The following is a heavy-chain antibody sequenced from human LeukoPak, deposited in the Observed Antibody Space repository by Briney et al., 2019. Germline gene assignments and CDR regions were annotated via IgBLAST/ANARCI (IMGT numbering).Heavy chain of an antibody. CDR3: ARQGIDDSSGYYVY. J-gene: IGHJ4*02. CDR1: GFTVSSNY. V-gene: IGHV3-66*04. D-gene: IGHD3-22*01. Sequence: LGGSLRLSCAASGFTVSSNYMSWVRQAPGKGLEWVAVLYIAGSTKYADSVRGRFTISRDNSKNTLYLQMNSLRTEDTAVYYCARQGIDDSSGYYVYWGQGTLVTVSS. CDR2: LYIAGST.